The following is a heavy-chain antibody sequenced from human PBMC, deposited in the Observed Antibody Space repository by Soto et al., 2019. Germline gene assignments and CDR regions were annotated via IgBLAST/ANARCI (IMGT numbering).Heavy chain of an antibody. CDR2: ISGSGGST. Sequence: GGSLRLSCAASGFTFSSYAMSWVRQAPGKGLEWVSAISGSGGSTYYADSVKGRFTISRDNSKNTLYLQMNSLRAEDTAVYYYAKYPNLGTNYDFWYSYHYFDYWGPGTLVTVSS. CDR1: GFTFSSYA. J-gene: IGHJ4*02. V-gene: IGHV3-23*01. CDR3: AKYPNLGTNYDFWYSYHYFDY. D-gene: IGHD3-3*01.